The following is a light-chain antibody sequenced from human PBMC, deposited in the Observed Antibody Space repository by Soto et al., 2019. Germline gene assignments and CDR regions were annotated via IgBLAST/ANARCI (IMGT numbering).Light chain of an antibody. V-gene: IGKV1-39*01. CDR1: QSISSY. J-gene: IGKJ2*01. Sequence: DIQMTQSPSSLSASVGDRVTITCRASQSISSYLNWYQQKPGKAPKLLIYAASSLQSGVPSRFSGSGSGTEFTLTISSLQPEDFATYYCHQSYSTPPYTFSQGTKLEIK. CDR3: HQSYSTPPYT. CDR2: AAS.